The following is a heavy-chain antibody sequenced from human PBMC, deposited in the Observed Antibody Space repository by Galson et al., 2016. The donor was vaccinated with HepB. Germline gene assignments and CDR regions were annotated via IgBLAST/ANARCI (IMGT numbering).Heavy chain of an antibody. CDR1: GGSISSSY. V-gene: IGHV4-59*08. CDR3: ARRWGANWFDP. D-gene: IGHD4/OR15-4a*01. Sequence: ETLSLTCTVSGGSISSSYWSWIRQPPGKGLEWIGYIFNSVSTSYNPSLKSRVTISLEASKSQFSLKLTSVTAADTAVYYCARRWGANWFDPWGQGTLVIVSS. CDR2: IFNSVST. J-gene: IGHJ5*02.